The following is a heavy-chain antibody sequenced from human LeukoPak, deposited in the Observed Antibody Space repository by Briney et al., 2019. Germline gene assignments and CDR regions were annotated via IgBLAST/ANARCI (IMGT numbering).Heavy chain of an antibody. CDR3: ARDGGCSSTSCMDDAFDI. CDR1: GYTFTSYG. CDR2: ISTNNGNT. D-gene: IGHD2-2*01. Sequence: ASVKLSCNASGYTFTSYGISWVRQAPGQGLEWMGWISTNNGNTNYAQKLQGRVTMTTDTSTGIAYMELRSLRSDDTAVYYCARDGGCSSTSCMDDAFDIWGQGTMVTVSS. V-gene: IGHV1-18*01. J-gene: IGHJ3*02.